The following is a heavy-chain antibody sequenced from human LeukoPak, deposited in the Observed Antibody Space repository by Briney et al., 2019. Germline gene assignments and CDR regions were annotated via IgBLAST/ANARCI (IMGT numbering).Heavy chain of an antibody. CDR2: ISAYNGNT. CDR3: ARPLYSSSWYYFDY. Sequence: ASVKVSCKASGYTFTSYAMNWVRQAPGQGLEWMGWISAYNGNTNYAQKLQGRVTMTTDTSTSTAYMELRSLRSDDTAVYYCARPLYSSSWYYFDYWGQGTLVTVSS. CDR1: GYTFTSYA. V-gene: IGHV1-18*01. D-gene: IGHD6-13*01. J-gene: IGHJ4*02.